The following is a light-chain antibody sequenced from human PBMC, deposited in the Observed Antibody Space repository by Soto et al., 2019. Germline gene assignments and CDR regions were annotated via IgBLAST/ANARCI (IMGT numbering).Light chain of an antibody. CDR2: DAS. CDR1: QSLNSR. J-gene: IGKJ1*01. V-gene: IGKV1-5*01. CDR3: QHYNSYSEA. Sequence: EIRLTQSPATLSASGGDRVTLTCRASQSLNSRLAWYQQRPGKAPKLLIYDASSLESGVPSRFSGSGSGTEFTLTISSLQPDDFATYYCQHYNSYSEAFGQGTKVDIK.